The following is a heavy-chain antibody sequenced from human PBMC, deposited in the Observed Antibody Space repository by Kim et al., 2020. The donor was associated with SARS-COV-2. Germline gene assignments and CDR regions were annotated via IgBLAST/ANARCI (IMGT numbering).Heavy chain of an antibody. CDR3: ARAVVEQWTAFDI. J-gene: IGHJ3*02. D-gene: IGHD6-19*01. Sequence: ASVKVSCKASGYTFTSYAMHWVRQAPGQRLEWMGWINAGNGNTKYSQKFQGRVTITRDTSASTAYMELSSLRSEDTAVYYCARAVVEQWTAFDIWGQGTMVTVSS. CDR2: INAGNGNT. V-gene: IGHV1-3*01. CDR1: GYTFTSYA.